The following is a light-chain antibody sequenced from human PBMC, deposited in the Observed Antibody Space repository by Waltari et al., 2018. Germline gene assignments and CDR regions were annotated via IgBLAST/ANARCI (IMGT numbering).Light chain of an antibody. J-gene: IGLJ1*01. CDR2: GVA. CDR3: CSYAGSYTEV. V-gene: IGLV2-11*01. Sequence: QSALTQPPSVSGSPGQSVTISCPGTSSDVGGYDYVSWYQQQSAKAPKLIIFGVAERPSGVPDRFSGSKSGNTASLTISGLQSEDEADYYCCSYAGSYTEVFGTGTTVTVL. CDR1: SSDVGGYDY.